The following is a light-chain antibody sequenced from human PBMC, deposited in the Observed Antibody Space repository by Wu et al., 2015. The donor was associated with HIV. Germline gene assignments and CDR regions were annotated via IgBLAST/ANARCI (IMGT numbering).Light chain of an antibody. CDR1: QSISNF. J-gene: IGKJ2*01. V-gene: IGKV3-11*01. CDR3: QQRSGYT. CDR2: DAS. Sequence: EIVLTQSPATLSLSPGERATLSCRASQSISNFLAWYRQRPGQTPRLLIYDASNRATGIPARFSGSGSGTDFTLTISSLEPEDFAVYYCQQRSGYTFGQGTKLEIK.